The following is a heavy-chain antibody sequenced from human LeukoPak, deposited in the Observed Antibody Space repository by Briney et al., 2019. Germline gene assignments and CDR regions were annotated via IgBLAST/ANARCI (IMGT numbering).Heavy chain of an antibody. CDR1: GFTFSSYA. V-gene: IGHV3-30-3*01. Sequence: QPGGSLKLSCAASGFTFSSYAMHWVRQAPGKGLEWVAVISYDGSNKYYADSVKGRFTVSRDTSKNSLYLQMNNLRGEDTAVYYCARAAPVRGVTFFDYWGQGTLITVSS. CDR3: ARAAPVRGVTFFDY. CDR2: ISYDGSNK. D-gene: IGHD3-10*01. J-gene: IGHJ4*02.